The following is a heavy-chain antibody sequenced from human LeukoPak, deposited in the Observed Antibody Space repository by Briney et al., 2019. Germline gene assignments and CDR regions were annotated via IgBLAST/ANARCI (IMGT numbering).Heavy chain of an antibody. V-gene: IGHV1-69*13. J-gene: IGHJ4*02. Sequence: SVKVSCKASGGTFSSYAISWVRQAPGQGLEWMGGIIPIFGTANYAQKFQGRVTITADESTSTAYMELSSLRSEDTAVYYCARDRLGGSYSGFDYWGQGTLVTVSS. D-gene: IGHD1-26*01. CDR2: IIPIFGTA. CDR1: GGTFSSYA. CDR3: ARDRLGGSYSGFDY.